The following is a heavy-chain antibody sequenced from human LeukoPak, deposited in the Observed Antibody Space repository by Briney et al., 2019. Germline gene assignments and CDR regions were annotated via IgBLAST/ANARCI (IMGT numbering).Heavy chain of an antibody. V-gene: IGHV1-8*01. CDR3: ARHGGGGGSYPRVFDF. CDR2: MNPNSGNT. Sequence: ASVKVSCKASGYTFTSYDINWVRQATGQGLEWMGWMNPNSGNTGYAQKFQGRVTMTRNTSISTAYMELSSLRSEDTAVYYCARHGGGGGSYPRVFDFWGQGTLVTVSS. J-gene: IGHJ4*02. D-gene: IGHD1-26*01. CDR1: GYTFTSYD.